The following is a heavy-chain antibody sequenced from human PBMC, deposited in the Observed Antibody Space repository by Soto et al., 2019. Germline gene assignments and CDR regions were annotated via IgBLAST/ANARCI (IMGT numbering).Heavy chain of an antibody. CDR1: GGTFSSYA. CDR2: ISAYNGNT. D-gene: IGHD2-2*01. V-gene: IGHV1-18*01. Sequence: QVQLVQSGAEVKKPGSSVKVSCKASGGTFSSYAISWVRQAPGQGLEWMGWISAYNGNTNYAQKLQGRVTMTTDTSTSTAYMELRSLRSDDTAVYYCARVPGNIVVVPAASFDYYYGMDVWGQGTTVTVSS. J-gene: IGHJ6*02. CDR3: ARVPGNIVVVPAASFDYYYGMDV.